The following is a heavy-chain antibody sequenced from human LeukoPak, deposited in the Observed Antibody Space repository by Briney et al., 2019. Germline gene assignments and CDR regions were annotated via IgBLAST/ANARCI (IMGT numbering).Heavy chain of an antibody. CDR1: GFTFSSYS. J-gene: IGHJ3*02. V-gene: IGHV3-21*01. D-gene: IGHD1-1*01. CDR2: ISSSSSYI. CDR3: ARDKGNWITRRGGAFDI. Sequence: PGGSLRLSCAASGFTFSSYSMNWVRQAPGKGLEWVSSISSSSSYIYYADSVKGRFTISRDNAKNSLYLQMNSLRAEDTAVYYCARDKGNWITRRGGAFDIWGQGTMVTVSS.